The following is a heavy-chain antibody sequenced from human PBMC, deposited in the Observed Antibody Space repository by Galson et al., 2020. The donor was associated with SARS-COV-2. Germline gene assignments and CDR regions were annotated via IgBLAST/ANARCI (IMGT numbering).Heavy chain of an antibody. J-gene: IGHJ4*02. CDR3: ARVLGGGYYPNFDY. D-gene: IGHD3-22*01. V-gene: IGHV3-21*01. CDR1: RFTFSSYS. CDR2: ISSSSSNI. Sequence: GGSLRLSCAASRFTFSSYSMNSVRQAPGNVLEWVPSISSSSSNIYYADSVKGRFTISRDNAKNPLYLQMNSLRAEDTAVYYCARVLGGGYYPNFDYWGQGTLVTVSS.